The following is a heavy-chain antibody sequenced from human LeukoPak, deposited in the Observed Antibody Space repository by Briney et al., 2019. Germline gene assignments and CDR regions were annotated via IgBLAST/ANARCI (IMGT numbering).Heavy chain of an antibody. V-gene: IGHV3-23*01. CDR1: GFTFSSYA. CDR3: AKDHYYDSSGYDY. Sequence: PGGSLRLSCAASGFTFSSYAMSWVRQAPGKGLEWVSAISGSGGSTYYADSVKGRFAISRDNSKNTLYLQMNSLRAEDTAVYYCAKDHYYDSSGYDYWGQGTLVTVSS. D-gene: IGHD3-22*01. CDR2: ISGSGGST. J-gene: IGHJ4*02.